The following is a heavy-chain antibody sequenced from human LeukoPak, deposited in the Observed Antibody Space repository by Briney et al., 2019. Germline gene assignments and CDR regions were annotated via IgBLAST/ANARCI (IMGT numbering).Heavy chain of an antibody. J-gene: IGHJ3*02. D-gene: IGHD5-18*01. CDR1: GGTFSSYA. CDR3: ARDRWIQLWLDRAFDI. Sequence: SVKVSCKASGGTFSSYAISWVRQAPGQGLEWMGGIIPIFGTANYAQKFQGRVTITADESTSTAYMELSSLRSEDTAVYYCARDRWIQLWLDRAFDIWGQGTMVTVSS. V-gene: IGHV1-69*13. CDR2: IIPIFGTA.